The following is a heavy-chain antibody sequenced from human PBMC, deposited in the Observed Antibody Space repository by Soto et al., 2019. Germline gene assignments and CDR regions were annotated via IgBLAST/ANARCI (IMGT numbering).Heavy chain of an antibody. CDR3: VRWGTTGGLDL. CDR2: TSYDGSTK. V-gene: IGHV3-30*19. CDR1: GFMFKSFV. Sequence: QVQLVESGGGVVQPGMSLRLSCAASGFMFKSFVMHWVRQVPGKGLQWVALTSYDGSTKYYADSVQGRFTVSRDNSKNTLDLQMDTLRLEDTALYYCVRWGTTGGLDLWGQGTLVSVSS. D-gene: IGHD3-16*01. J-gene: IGHJ5*02.